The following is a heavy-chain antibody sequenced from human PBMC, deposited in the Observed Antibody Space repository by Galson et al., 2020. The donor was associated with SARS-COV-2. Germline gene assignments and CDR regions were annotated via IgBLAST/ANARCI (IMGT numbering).Heavy chain of an antibody. CDR3: ARDFAYDILTGYYSV. J-gene: IGHJ4*02. Sequence: GESLKISCAASGFTFSSYSMNWVRQAPGKGLEWVSSISSSSSYIYYADSVKGRFTISRDNAKNSLYLQMNSLRAEDTAVYYCARDFAYDILTGYYSVWGQGTLVTVSS. D-gene: IGHD3-9*01. CDR1: GFTFSSYS. V-gene: IGHV3-21*01. CDR2: ISSSSSYI.